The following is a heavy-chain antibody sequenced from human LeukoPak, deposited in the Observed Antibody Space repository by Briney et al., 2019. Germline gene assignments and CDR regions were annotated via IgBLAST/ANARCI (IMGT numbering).Heavy chain of an antibody. CDR1: GFTFSSYW. J-gene: IGHJ4*02. D-gene: IGHD6-19*01. Sequence: GGSLRLSCAASGFTFSSYWMSWVRQAPGKGLEWVANIKQDGSEKYYVDSVKGRFTISRDNAKNSLYLQMNSLRAEDTAVYYCAREIYSSGPGGYFDYWGQGTLVTVSS. CDR2: IKQDGSEK. CDR3: AREIYSSGPGGYFDY. V-gene: IGHV3-7*01.